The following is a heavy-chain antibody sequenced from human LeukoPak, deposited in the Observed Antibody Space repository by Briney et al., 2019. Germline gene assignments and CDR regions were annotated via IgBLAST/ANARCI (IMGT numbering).Heavy chain of an antibody. CDR3: ARVKNSSGWKVDY. D-gene: IGHD6-19*01. Sequence: SGTLSLTCAVSGGSISSSNWWSWVRQPPGKGLEWIGEIYHSGSTNYNPSLKSRVTMSVDTSKNQLSLKVNSMTAADTAVYYCARVKNSSGWKVDYWGQGTLVTVSS. CDR2: IYHSGST. V-gene: IGHV4-4*02. CDR1: GGSISSSNW. J-gene: IGHJ4*02.